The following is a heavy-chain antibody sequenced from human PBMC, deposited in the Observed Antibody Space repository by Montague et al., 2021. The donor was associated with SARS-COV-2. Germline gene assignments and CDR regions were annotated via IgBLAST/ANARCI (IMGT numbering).Heavy chain of an antibody. CDR1: GFSLSTSGMC. CDR2: IDWDDDK. J-gene: IGHJ4*02. D-gene: IGHD3-10*01. V-gene: IGHV2-70*11. CDR3: ARSSVVRGVSLDY. Sequence: PALVKPTQTLTLTCAFSGFSLSTSGMCVSWIRQPPGKALEWLARIDWDDDKHYSTSLKTRLTISKDTSKNQVVLTMTNMDPVDTATYYCARSSVVRGVSLDYWGPGTLVTVSS.